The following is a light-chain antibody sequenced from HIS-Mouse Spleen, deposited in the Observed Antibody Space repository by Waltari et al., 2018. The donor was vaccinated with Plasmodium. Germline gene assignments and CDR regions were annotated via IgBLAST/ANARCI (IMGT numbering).Light chain of an antibody. J-gene: IGKJ1*01. CDR1: QSLSNY. V-gene: IGKV1-39*01. CDR3: QQSYSTWT. CDR2: AAS. Sequence: DIQMTQSPSSLSASVGDRVTITCRESQSLSNYLNWYQQKPGKAPKVMNYAASTLQSGVPSRFSGSGSGTDFTLTISSLQPEDFATYYCQQSYSTWTFGQGTKVEIK.